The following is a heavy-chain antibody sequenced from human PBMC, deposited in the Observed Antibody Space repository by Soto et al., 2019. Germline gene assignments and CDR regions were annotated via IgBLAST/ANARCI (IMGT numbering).Heavy chain of an antibody. D-gene: IGHD3-22*01. CDR3: ARDGPYYYDSSGYYSAY. CDR2: IIPISGTA. CDR1: GGTFSSYA. Sequence: ASVKVSCKASGGTFSSYAISWVRQAPGQGLEWMGGIIPISGTANYAQKFQGRVTITADKSTSTAYMELSSLRSEDTAVYYCARDGPYYYDSSGYYSAYWGQGTLVTVSS. V-gene: IGHV1-69*06. J-gene: IGHJ4*02.